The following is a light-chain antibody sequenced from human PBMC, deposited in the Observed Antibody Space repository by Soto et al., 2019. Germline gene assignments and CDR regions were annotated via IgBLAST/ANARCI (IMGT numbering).Light chain of an antibody. CDR2: GVS. CDR1: QCISSGY. CDR3: QQYARIPGT. J-gene: IGKJ1*01. V-gene: IGKV3-20*01. Sequence: VLTQSPGTLSLSPGERASLPCRASQCISSGYLAWYQQKPGQAPRLLIYGVSSRATGIPDRFSGSGSGTDFTLIISRLEPEDCAVYFCQQYARIPGTFGQGTKVDIK.